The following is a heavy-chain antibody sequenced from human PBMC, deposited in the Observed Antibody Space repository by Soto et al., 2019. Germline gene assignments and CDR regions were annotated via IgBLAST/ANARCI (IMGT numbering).Heavy chain of an antibody. Sequence: ASVKVSCKASGYTFNYYGISWVRQAPGQGLEWVGWISAHNGDTKYAQNLQGRLTLTTDTSTSTAYMELTSLTSDDTAVYYCARDWSRYFDSSGLMWFYWGEGTLVTVSS. V-gene: IGHV1-18*04. J-gene: IGHJ4*02. CDR3: ARDWSRYFDSSGLMWFY. CDR1: GYTFNYYG. CDR2: ISAHNGDT. D-gene: IGHD3-22*01.